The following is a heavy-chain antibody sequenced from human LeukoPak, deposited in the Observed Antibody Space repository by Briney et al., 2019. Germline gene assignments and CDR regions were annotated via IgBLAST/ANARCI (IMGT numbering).Heavy chain of an antibody. CDR2: IYPGDSDT. V-gene: IGHV5-51*01. CDR3: ARPRAPYYDILTGYYGIFDY. D-gene: IGHD3-9*01. CDR1: GYSFTSYW. J-gene: IGHJ4*02. Sequence: GESLKISCKGSGYSFTSYWIGWVRQMPGKGLEWMGIIYPGDSDTRYSPSFQGQVTISADKSISTACLQWSSLKASDTAMYYCARPRAPYYDILTGYYGIFDYWGQGTLVTVSS.